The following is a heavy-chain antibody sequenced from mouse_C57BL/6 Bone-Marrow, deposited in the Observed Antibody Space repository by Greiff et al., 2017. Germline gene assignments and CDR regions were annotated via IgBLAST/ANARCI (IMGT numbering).Heavy chain of an antibody. CDR1: GYTFTSYW. Sequence: VQLQQPGAELVKPGASVKLSCKASGYTFTSYWMQWVKQRPGQGLEWIGEIDPSDSYTNYNQKFKGKATLTVDTSSGTAYMQLSSLTSEDSAVYYCARGSNYAWFAYWGQGTLVTVSA. CDR3: ARGSNYAWFAY. V-gene: IGHV1-50*01. CDR2: IDPSDSYT. J-gene: IGHJ3*01. D-gene: IGHD2-5*01.